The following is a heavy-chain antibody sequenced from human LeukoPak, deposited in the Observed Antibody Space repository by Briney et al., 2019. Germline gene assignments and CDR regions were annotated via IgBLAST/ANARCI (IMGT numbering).Heavy chain of an antibody. Sequence: SETLSLTCTVSGGSISSGGYYWIWIRQHPGKGLEWIGYIYYSGSTYYNPSLKTRVNMSVDTPKNQFSLKLSSVTAAETAVYYCAREIEDYYYYMDVWGKGTTVTVSS. J-gene: IGHJ6*03. CDR2: IYYSGST. CDR1: GGSISSGGYY. CDR3: AREIEDYYYYMDV. V-gene: IGHV4-31*03.